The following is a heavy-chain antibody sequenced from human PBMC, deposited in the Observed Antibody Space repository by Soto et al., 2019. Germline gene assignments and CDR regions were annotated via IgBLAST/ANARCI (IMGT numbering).Heavy chain of an antibody. D-gene: IGHD3-22*01. CDR1: GFTFSASV. CDR3: AREEFKDGRGHFDY. Sequence: QVQLVESGGGVVQPGGSLRLSCAASGFTFSASVMHWVRQAPGKGLEWMAIISYGGNNKYYADSVKGRFTISIDISESTLYLQMNSLRAEDTAVYYCAREEFKDGRGHFDYWGQGTLVSVSS. CDR2: ISYGGNNK. V-gene: IGHV3-30-3*01. J-gene: IGHJ4*02.